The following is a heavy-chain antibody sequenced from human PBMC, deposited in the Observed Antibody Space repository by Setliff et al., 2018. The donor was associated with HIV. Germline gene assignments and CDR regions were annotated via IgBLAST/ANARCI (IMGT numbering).Heavy chain of an antibody. D-gene: IGHD2-15*01. V-gene: IGHV1-69*13. J-gene: IGHJ5*02. CDR3: ARERYCSAGSCYSNLSWFDP. Sequence: SVKVSCKASGVTFSRHAMSWVRQAPGQGLEWMGEIIPMFGTTNYAQKFQGRVAITADGSTTTAYMELSSLSSDDTAVYFCARERYCSAGSCYSNLSWFDPWGQGTLVTVAS. CDR1: GVTFSRHA. CDR2: IIPMFGTT.